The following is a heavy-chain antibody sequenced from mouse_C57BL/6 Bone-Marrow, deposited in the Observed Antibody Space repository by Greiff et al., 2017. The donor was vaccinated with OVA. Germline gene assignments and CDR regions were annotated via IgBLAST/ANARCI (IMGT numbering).Heavy chain of an antibody. CDR2: ISYDGSN. Sequence: ESGPGLVKPSQSLSLTCSVTGYSITSGYYWNWIRQFPGNKLEWMGYISYDGSNNYNPSLKNRISITRDTSKNQFFLKLNSVTTEDTATYYCARGGYDGYYAAGFAYWGQGTLVTVSA. V-gene: IGHV3-6*01. J-gene: IGHJ3*01. CDR1: GYSITSGYY. CDR3: ARGGYDGYYAAGFAY. D-gene: IGHD2-3*01.